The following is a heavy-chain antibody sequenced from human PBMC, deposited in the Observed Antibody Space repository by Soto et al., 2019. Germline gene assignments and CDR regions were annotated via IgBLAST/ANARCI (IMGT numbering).Heavy chain of an antibody. V-gene: IGHV3-21*01. CDR2: ISSSSSYI. J-gene: IGHJ4*02. CDR1: GSNFSSYS. CDR3: ARGYYDSICYTDY. D-gene: IGHD3-22*01. Sequence: SLRLSSTASGSNFSSYSMNWVRQAPGKGLEWVSSISSSSSYIYYADSVKGRFTISRDNAKNSLYLQMNSLRAEDTAVYYCARGYYDSICYTDYWGQVTLVTVSS.